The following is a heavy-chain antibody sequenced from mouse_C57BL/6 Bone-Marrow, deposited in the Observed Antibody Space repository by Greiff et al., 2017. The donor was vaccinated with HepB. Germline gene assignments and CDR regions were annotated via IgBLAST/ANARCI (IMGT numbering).Heavy chain of an antibody. D-gene: IGHD1-1*01. V-gene: IGHV1-12*01. CDR3: ARPITTVDYAMDY. CDR2: IYPGNGDT. J-gene: IGHJ4*01. CDR1: GYTFTSYN. Sequence: LQESGAELVRPGASVKMSCKASGYTFTSYNLHWVKQTPRQGLEWIGAIYPGNGDTSYNQKFKGKATLTVNKSSSTAYMQLSNLTSEESAVYFCARPITTVDYAMDYWGQGTSVTVSS.